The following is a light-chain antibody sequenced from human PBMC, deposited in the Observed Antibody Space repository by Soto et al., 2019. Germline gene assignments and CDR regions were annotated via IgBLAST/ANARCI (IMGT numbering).Light chain of an antibody. CDR1: QNIDNW. J-gene: IGKJ5*01. CDR3: QQCNSFPIT. CDR2: SAS. V-gene: IGKV1-12*01. Sequence: DIQMTQSPSSVSASVGDRVTITCRASQNIDNWLAWYQHKPGKAPHLLIYSASTLQSGVPSRFSGSGSGTEFTLTISSLQPDDFAPYYCQQCNSFPITFGQGTRLEI.